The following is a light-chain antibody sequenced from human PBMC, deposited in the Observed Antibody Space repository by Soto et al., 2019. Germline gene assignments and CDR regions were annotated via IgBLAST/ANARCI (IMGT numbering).Light chain of an antibody. CDR2: GAS. V-gene: IGKV3-20*01. J-gene: IGKJ1*01. CDR3: QQYSSSPWT. CDR1: QSVSSIF. Sequence: EIVLKQSPGTLSFSPGARATLSCRAIQSVSSIFLAWYQQKPGQAPRLLIYGASNRATGIPARVSGSGSGTDFTLTISRREPEDCAVYYGQQYSSSPWTVGQGTKADI.